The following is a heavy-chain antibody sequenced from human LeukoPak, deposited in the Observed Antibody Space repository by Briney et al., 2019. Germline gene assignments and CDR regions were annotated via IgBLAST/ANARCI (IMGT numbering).Heavy chain of an antibody. Sequence: PGGSLRLSCEASGFIFSNYDMHWVRQAPGKGLECVAVMSYDGSNKYYADSLKGRFTISRDNSKNTVFLQMNSLRGEDTAVYYCAKGHSNGYYYFDSWGQGTLVTVSS. CDR2: MSYDGSNK. J-gene: IGHJ4*02. CDR3: AKGHSNGYYYFDS. V-gene: IGHV3-30*18. D-gene: IGHD5-24*01. CDR1: GFIFSNYD.